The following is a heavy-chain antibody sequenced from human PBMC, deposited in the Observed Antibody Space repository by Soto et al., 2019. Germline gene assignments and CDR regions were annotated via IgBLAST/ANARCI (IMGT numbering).Heavy chain of an antibody. J-gene: IGHJ6*02. CDR2: IYYSGST. Sequence: ASETLSLTCTVSGGSVSSGSYYWSWIRQPPGKGLEWIGYIYYSGSTNYNPSLKSRVTISVDTSKNQFSLKLSSVTAADTAVYYCAREARYFDWLKNPTYYYYYGMDVWGQGTTVTVSS. V-gene: IGHV4-61*01. CDR3: AREARYFDWLKNPTYYYYYGMDV. D-gene: IGHD3-9*01. CDR1: GGSVSSGSYY.